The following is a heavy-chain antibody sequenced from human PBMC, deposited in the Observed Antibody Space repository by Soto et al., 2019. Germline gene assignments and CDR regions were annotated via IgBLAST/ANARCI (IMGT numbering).Heavy chain of an antibody. J-gene: IGHJ4*02. CDR1: GFTFSSYW. Sequence: EVQLVESGGGLVQPGGSLRLSCAASGFTFSSYWMHWVRQAPGKGLVWVSRINSDGSSTSYADSVKGRFTIYRDNAKNTLYLQMNSLRAEDTAVYYCASQPDPDYDILTGLTYWGQGTLVTVSS. D-gene: IGHD3-9*01. CDR3: ASQPDPDYDILTGLTY. V-gene: IGHV3-74*01. CDR2: INSDGSST.